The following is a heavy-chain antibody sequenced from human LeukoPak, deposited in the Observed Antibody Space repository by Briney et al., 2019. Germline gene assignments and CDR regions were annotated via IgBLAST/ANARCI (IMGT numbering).Heavy chain of an antibody. Sequence: SETLSLTCAVSTGSLNSGRYYWSWIRQPGGRGLEWIGRINNSGGTKYNPSLKSRATVSADTSKNQFSLNLTPVTPADPAIYYCARGLFGSGPQYYYYLDVWGKGTTVTVSS. D-gene: IGHD3-10*01. CDR1: TGSLNSGRYY. CDR3: ARGLFGSGPQYYYYLDV. CDR2: INNSGGT. J-gene: IGHJ6*03. V-gene: IGHV4-61*02.